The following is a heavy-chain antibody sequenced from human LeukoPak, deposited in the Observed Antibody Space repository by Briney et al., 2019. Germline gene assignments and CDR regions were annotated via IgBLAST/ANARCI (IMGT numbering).Heavy chain of an antibody. D-gene: IGHD6-19*01. Sequence: ASEKVSCKASGYTFTSYDINWVQQATGQGLEWMGWMNPNSGNTGYAQKFQGRVTMTRNTSISTAYMELSSLRSEDTAVYYCARDSGHSSGWYTVDYWGQGTLVTVSS. V-gene: IGHV1-8*01. J-gene: IGHJ4*02. CDR3: ARDSGHSSGWYTVDY. CDR2: MNPNSGNT. CDR1: GYTFTSYD.